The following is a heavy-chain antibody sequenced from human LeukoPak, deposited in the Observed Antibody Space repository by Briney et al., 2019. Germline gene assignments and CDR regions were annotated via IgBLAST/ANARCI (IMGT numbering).Heavy chain of an antibody. Sequence: SETLSLTCTGSGGSISSYYWRWIRQPPGKGLEWIEYIYYSGSTNYNPSLKSRVTISVDTSKNQFSLKLSSVTAADTAVYYCARGGGCSGGICYGDFDYWGQRTLVTVSS. D-gene: IGHD2-15*01. V-gene: IGHV4-59*01. CDR3: ARGGGCSGGICYGDFDY. CDR1: GGSISSYY. J-gene: IGHJ4*02. CDR2: IYYSGST.